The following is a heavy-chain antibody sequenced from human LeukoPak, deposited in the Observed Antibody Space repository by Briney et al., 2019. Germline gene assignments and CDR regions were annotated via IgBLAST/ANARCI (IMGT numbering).Heavy chain of an antibody. CDR2: MNPNSGNT. Sequence: ASVKVSCKASGYTFTSYDINWVRQATGQGLEWMGWMNPNSGNTGYAQKFQGRVTMTRNTSMSTAYMELSSLRSEDTAVYYCARHLEYYDILTGYFPYYMDVWGKGTTVTISS. J-gene: IGHJ6*03. CDR1: GYTFTSYD. CDR3: ARHLEYYDILTGYFPYYMDV. D-gene: IGHD3-9*01. V-gene: IGHV1-8*01.